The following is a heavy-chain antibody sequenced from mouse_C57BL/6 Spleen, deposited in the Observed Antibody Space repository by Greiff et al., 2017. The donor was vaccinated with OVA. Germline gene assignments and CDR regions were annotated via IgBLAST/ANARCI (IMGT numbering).Heavy chain of an antibody. J-gene: IGHJ1*03. D-gene: IGHD2-4*01. CDR3: ARRGDYDGGWYFDV. V-gene: IGHV5-9*01. CDR1: GFTFSSYT. CDR2: ISGGGGNT. Sequence: EVQRVESGGGLVKPGGSLKLSCAASGFTFSSYTMSWVRQTPEKRLEWVATISGGGGNTYYPDSVKGRFTISRDNAKNNLYLQMSSLRSEDTALYYCARRGDYDGGWYFDVWGTGTTVTVSS.